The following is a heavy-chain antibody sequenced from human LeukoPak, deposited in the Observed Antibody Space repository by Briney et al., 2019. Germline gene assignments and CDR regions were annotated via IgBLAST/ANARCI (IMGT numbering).Heavy chain of an antibody. D-gene: IGHD1-7*01. Sequence: ASVKVSCKASPYTFDKYYIHWVRQAPGQGLEWMGVINPSGRSTSYAQQFQGRVTVTRDTSTSTVYMGLSSLRSEDSAVYYCARDSLELQRRNWFDPWGQGTLVTVSS. V-gene: IGHV1-46*02. J-gene: IGHJ5*02. CDR3: ARDSLELQRRNWFDP. CDR1: PYTFDKYY. CDR2: INPSGRST.